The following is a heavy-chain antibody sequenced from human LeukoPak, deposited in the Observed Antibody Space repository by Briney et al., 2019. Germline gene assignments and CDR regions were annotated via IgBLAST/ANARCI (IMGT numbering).Heavy chain of an antibody. CDR1: GGSISSYY. Sequence: SETLSLTCTVSGGSISSYYWSWIRQPPGKGLEWIGYVYYSGSTNYNPSLKSRVTISVDTSKNQFSLKLSSVTAADTAVYYCARSELLWFGGVNSGFDYWGQGTLVTVSS. V-gene: IGHV4-59*01. CDR3: ARSELLWFGGVNSGFDY. D-gene: IGHD3-10*01. CDR2: VYYSGST. J-gene: IGHJ4*02.